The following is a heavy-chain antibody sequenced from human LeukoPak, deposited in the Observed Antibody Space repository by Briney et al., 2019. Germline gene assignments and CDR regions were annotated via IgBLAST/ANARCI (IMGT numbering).Heavy chain of an antibody. CDR2: ISSSGRII. V-gene: IGHV3-23*01. Sequence: GGSLRLSCAASGFTFSSYEMNWVRQAPGKGLEWVSDISSSGRIIYYADFVKGRFTISRDNSENTLYLQMNSLRAEDTATYYCAKGTERYREVSSFDSWGQGTQVTVSS. D-gene: IGHD3-10*01. CDR3: AKGTERYREVSSFDS. CDR1: GFTFSSYE. J-gene: IGHJ4*02.